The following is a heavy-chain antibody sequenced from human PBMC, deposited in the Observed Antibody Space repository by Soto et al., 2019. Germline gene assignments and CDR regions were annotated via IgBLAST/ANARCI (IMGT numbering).Heavy chain of an antibody. CDR1: GGTVSNYP. CDR3: ARHARHLEWLQPFDY. Sequence: QVQLVQSGAEVKEPGSSVKVSCTASGGTVSNYPISWVRQAPGQGLEWMGGIIPMFGTPNYALKFQGRVTITADESTSTAYMELSSLRYDDTVVYYCARHARHLEWLQPFDYWGQGALVTVSS. CDR2: IIPMFGTP. D-gene: IGHD3-3*01. V-gene: IGHV1-69*01. J-gene: IGHJ4*02.